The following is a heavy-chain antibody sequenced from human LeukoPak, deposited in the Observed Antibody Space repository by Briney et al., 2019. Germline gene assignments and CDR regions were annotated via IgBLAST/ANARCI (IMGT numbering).Heavy chain of an antibody. J-gene: IGHJ4*02. Sequence: GASVKVSCKASGYTFTGYSVHWVRQAPGQGLEWMGSINPNSGDTNFAQKFQGRVRLTRDTSINTAYMEVNSLRSDDTAVYYCARVRSGHSAYDGCDYWGQGTLVTVSP. CDR2: INPNSGDT. CDR3: ARVRSGHSAYDGCDY. D-gene: IGHD5-12*01. V-gene: IGHV1-2*02. CDR1: GYTFTGYS.